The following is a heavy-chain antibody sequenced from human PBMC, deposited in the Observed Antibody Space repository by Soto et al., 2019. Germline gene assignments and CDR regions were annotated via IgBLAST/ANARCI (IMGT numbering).Heavy chain of an antibody. D-gene: IGHD5-12*01. CDR1: GGSISSGDYS. V-gene: IGHV4-30-4*01. CDR2: IYYSGST. Sequence: QVQLQESGPGLVKPSQTLSLTCTVSGGSISSGDYSWSWIRQPPGKGLEWIGYIYYSGSTYYNPSLQSRVTISVEPSKSHFSLKLSSVTAADTAVYYCAREGSGYGSHRWFDPWGQGTLVTVSS. J-gene: IGHJ5*02. CDR3: AREGSGYGSHRWFDP.